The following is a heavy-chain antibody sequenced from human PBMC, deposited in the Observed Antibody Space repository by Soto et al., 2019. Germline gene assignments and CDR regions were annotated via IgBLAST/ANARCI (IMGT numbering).Heavy chain of an antibody. J-gene: IGHJ4*02. CDR3: ARDHCSGGTCYFDY. D-gene: IGHD2-15*01. CDR1: GGPISSGGFY. Sequence: PSETLSLTCTVSGGPISSGGFYWSWIRQHPGKGLEWIGYIFYSGSTFYNPSLKSRVTISVDTSKNQFSLRLGSVTAADTAVYYCARDHCSGGTCYFDYWGQGTLVTVSS. CDR2: IFYSGST. V-gene: IGHV4-31*03.